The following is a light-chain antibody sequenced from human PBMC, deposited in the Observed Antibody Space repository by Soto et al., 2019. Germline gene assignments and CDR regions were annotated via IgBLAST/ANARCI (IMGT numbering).Light chain of an antibody. CDR1: SSNIGAGYD. CDR3: QSYDSTLSARYV. V-gene: IGLV1-40*01. CDR2: GNI. Sequence: QSALTQPPSVSGAPGQRVTISCTGSSSNIGAGYDVHWYQQRPGTAPKLLIFGNINRPSGVPDRFSGSKSGTSASLAITGLQAEDEDDYYCQSYDSTLSARYVFGTGTKVTVL. J-gene: IGLJ1*01.